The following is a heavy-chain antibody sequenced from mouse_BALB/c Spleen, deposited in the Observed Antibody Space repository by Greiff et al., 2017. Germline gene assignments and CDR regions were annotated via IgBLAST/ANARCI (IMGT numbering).Heavy chain of an antibody. CDR2: IWWDDDK. CDR3: ARIRGNYPYYAMDY. D-gene: IGHD2-1*01. CDR1: GFSLSTSGMG. Sequence: QVTLKVSGPGILQPSQTLSLTCSFSGFSLSTSGMGVGWIRQPSGKGLEWLAHIWWDDDKRYNPALKSRLTISKDTSSNQVFLKIASVDTADTATYYCARIRGNYPYYAMDYWGQGTSVTVSS. V-gene: IGHV8-8*01. J-gene: IGHJ4*01.